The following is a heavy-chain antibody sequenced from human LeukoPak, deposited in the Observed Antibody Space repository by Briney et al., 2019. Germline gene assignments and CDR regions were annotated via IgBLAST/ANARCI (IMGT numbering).Heavy chain of an antibody. D-gene: IGHD6-13*01. V-gene: IGHV4-59*01. CDR1: GCSISSYY. J-gene: IGHJ4*02. CDR2: IYYSGNT. CDR3: ARVAAAREPGNFDY. Sequence: PSETLSLTCTVSGCSISSYYWSWIRQPPGKGLEWIGHIYYSGNTNYNPSLKSRVTISVDTSKNQFSLKLSSVTAADTAVYYCARVAAAREPGNFDYWGQGTLVTVSS.